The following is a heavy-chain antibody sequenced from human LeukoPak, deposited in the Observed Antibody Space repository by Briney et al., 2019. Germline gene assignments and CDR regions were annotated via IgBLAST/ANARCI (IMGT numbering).Heavy chain of an antibody. D-gene: IGHD2-15*01. CDR2: INAGNGNT. J-gene: IGHJ3*02. V-gene: IGHV1-3*01. Sequence: ASVKVSCKASGYTFTSYAMHWVRQAPGQRLEWMGWINAGNGNTKYLQKFQGRVTITRDTSASTAYMELSSLRSEDTAVYYCARGGYCSGGSCYEIGAFDIWGQGTMVTVSS. CDR1: GYTFTSYA. CDR3: ARGGYCSGGSCYEIGAFDI.